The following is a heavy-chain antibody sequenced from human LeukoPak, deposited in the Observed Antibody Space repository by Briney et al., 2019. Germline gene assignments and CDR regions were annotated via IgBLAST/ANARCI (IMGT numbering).Heavy chain of an antibody. V-gene: IGHV4-34*01. CDR1: GGSFSGYY. D-gene: IGHD3-10*01. CDR3: ARRRTYGSGSLDY. CDR2: INRSGST. J-gene: IGHJ4*02. Sequence: SETLSLTCAVYGGSFSGYYWGWIRQPPGKGLEWIGEINRSGSTNYNPSLKSRVTISVDTSKNQFSLKLSSVTAADTAVYYCARRRTYGSGSLDYWGQGTLVTVSS.